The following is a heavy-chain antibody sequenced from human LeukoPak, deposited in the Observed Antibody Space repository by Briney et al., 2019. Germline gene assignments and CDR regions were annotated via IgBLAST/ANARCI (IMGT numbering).Heavy chain of an antibody. D-gene: IGHD3-3*01. Sequence: SETLSLTCTVSGGSISSSYYWGWIRQPPGKGLEWIGSIYYSGSTNYNPSLKSRVTISVDTSKNQFSLKLSSVTAADTAVYYCARGLPYYDFWSGLRWFDPWGQGTLVTVSS. J-gene: IGHJ5*02. CDR3: ARGLPYYDFWSGLRWFDP. CDR2: IYYSGST. CDR1: GGSISSSYY. V-gene: IGHV4-39*07.